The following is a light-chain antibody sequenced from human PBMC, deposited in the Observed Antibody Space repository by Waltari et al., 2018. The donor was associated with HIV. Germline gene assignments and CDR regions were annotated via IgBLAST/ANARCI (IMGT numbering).Light chain of an antibody. CDR3: QVWDSSIDHTRV. J-gene: IGLJ2*01. CDR2: DDS. V-gene: IGLV3-21*02. Sequence: SYVLTQPLSVPVATGQTARITCGGNHIGSKSMHWYQQKPGQAPVLVAYDDSDRPSGIPERFSGSNSGNTATLTISRVEAGDEADYYCQVWDSSIDHTRVFGGGTKLTVL. CDR1: HIGSKS.